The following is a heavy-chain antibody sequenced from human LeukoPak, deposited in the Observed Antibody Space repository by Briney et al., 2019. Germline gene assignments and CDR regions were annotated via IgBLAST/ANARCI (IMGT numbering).Heavy chain of an antibody. Sequence: PSETLSLTYTVSNYSISSGYYWGWIRQPPGKGLEWIGSIDHSGSTYYNPSLKSRVTISVDTSKNQFSLKLSSVTAADTAVYYCARIRLAAASRVDPWGQGTLVTVSS. CDR3: ARIRLAAASRVDP. V-gene: IGHV4-38-2*02. CDR1: NYSISSGYY. D-gene: IGHD6-13*01. J-gene: IGHJ5*02. CDR2: IDHSGST.